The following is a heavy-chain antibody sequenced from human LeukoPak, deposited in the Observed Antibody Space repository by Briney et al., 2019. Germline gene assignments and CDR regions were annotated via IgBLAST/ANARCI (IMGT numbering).Heavy chain of an antibody. CDR2: IVVGSGNT. CDR3: AVYSSGYGMEFDP. J-gene: IGHJ5*02. CDR1: GFTFTSSA. D-gene: IGHD6-19*01. V-gene: IGHV1-58*01. Sequence: SVKVSCKASGFTFTSSAAQWVRQARGQRLEWIGWIVVGSGNTNYAQKFQERVTITRDMSTSTAYMELSSLRSEDTAVYYCAVYSSGYGMEFDPWGQGTLVTVSS.